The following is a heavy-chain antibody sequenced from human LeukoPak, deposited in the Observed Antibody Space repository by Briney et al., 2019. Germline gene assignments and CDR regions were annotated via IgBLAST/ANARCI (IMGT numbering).Heavy chain of an antibody. Sequence: SVKVSCKSSGGTFSSYAISWVRQAPGQGLEWMGGIIPIFGTANYAQKFQGRVTITADESTSTAYMELSSLRSEDTAVYYCARAEELLWFGEWTYYFDYWGQGTLVTVSS. V-gene: IGHV1-69*13. J-gene: IGHJ4*02. D-gene: IGHD3-10*01. CDR3: ARAEELLWFGEWTYYFDY. CDR2: IIPIFGTA. CDR1: GGTFSSYA.